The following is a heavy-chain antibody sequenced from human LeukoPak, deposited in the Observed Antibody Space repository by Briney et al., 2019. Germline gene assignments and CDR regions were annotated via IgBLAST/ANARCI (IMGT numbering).Heavy chain of an antibody. CDR1: GRTFSSYA. Sequence: GSSVKLSCKASGRTFSSYAISWVRQAPGQGLEWMGGIIPIFGTANYAQKFQGRVTITADKSTSTAYMELSSLRSEDTAVYYCARGVPDLTFDYWGQGTLVTVSS. CDR3: ARGVPDLTFDY. J-gene: IGHJ4*02. D-gene: IGHD2-2*01. CDR2: IIPIFGTA. V-gene: IGHV1-69*06.